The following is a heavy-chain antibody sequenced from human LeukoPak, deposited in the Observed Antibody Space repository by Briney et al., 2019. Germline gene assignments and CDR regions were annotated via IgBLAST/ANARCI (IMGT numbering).Heavy chain of an antibody. D-gene: IGHD3-10*01. J-gene: IGHJ3*02. Sequence: SETLSLTCAVYGGSFSDYYWSWIRQPPGRGLEWIGEINHSGSANYNPSLKNRVTISVDTSKNQRSLRLNSVTAADTAVYFCARNGIIDAFDIWGQGTMVTVSS. CDR3: ARNGIIDAFDI. V-gene: IGHV4-34*01. CDR1: GGSFSDYY. CDR2: INHSGSA.